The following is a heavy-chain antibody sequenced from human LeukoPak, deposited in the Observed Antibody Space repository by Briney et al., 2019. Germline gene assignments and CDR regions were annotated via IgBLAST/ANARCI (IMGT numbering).Heavy chain of an antibody. V-gene: IGHV4-38-2*02. CDR1: GYSISSGYY. Sequence: SSETLSLTCTVSGYSISSGYYWGWIREPPGKGLEWIGSIHHSGTTYYNPSLKSRVTISVDTSKNQFSLKLNSVTAADTAFYYCATSGGDWFDPWGQGTLVTVSS. CDR2: IHHSGTT. J-gene: IGHJ5*02. D-gene: IGHD3-16*01. CDR3: ATSGGDWFDP.